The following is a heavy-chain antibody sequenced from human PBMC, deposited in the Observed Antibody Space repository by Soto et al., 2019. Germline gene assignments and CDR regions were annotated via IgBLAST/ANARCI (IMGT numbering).Heavy chain of an antibody. CDR2: VSMDSDTI. D-gene: IGHD3-3*01. V-gene: IGHV3-48*02. CDR1: GFDFSTYS. J-gene: IGHJ6*02. Sequence: QLVESGGGLVQPGASLRLACTASGFDFSTYSMNWVRQAPGKGLEWIAYVSMDSDTIHYADSVKGRFTISRDDAENSLYLQMNSLRDEDTATYYCARLYYDYVWGQGTTVTVSS. CDR3: ARLYYDYV.